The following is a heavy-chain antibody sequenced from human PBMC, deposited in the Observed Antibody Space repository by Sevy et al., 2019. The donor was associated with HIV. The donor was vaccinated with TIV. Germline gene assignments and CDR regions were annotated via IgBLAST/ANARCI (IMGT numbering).Heavy chain of an antibody. V-gene: IGHV3-48*02. CDR1: GLNFSKYS. D-gene: IGHD3-3*01. CDR3: ARDYDFWSGYTALSYYSLSYYYGMDV. CDR2: LSSSGTTT. J-gene: IGHJ6*02. Sequence: GGSLRLACAASGLNFSKYSFNWVRQAPEKGLEWISHLSSSGTTTYYAESVKGRFTVSRDNAKNTLYLQMSSLRDEDTAVYYCARDYDFWSGYTALSYYSLSYYYGMDVWGQGTTVTVSS.